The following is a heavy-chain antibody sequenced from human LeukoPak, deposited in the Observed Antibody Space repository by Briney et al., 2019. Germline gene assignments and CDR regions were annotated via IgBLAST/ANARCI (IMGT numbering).Heavy chain of an antibody. D-gene: IGHD3-22*01. CDR1: GFTFIRYW. CDR3: ARVLSGSWDWFDP. V-gene: IGHV3-74*01. J-gene: IGHJ5*02. Sequence: GGSLRLSCAAFGFTFIRYWIHWVRQAPGKGLEWVSRINPDGSTTTYADSVKGRFTLSRDNAENTVYLQMNSLRAEDTAVYYCARVLSGSWDWFDPWGQGTLVTVSS. CDR2: INPDGSTT.